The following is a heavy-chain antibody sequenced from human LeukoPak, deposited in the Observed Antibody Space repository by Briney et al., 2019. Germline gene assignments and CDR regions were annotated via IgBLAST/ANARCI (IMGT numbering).Heavy chain of an antibody. CDR3: ATSMIIPF. CDR2: IKQDGSEK. V-gene: IGHV3-7*03. D-gene: IGHD3-22*01. CDR1: GFTFDDYW. Sequence: GGSLRLSCGASGFTFDDYWMSWVRQAPGKGLEWVANIKQDGSEKYYVDSVKGRFTISRDNAKNSLYLEMNSLRVEDTALYYCATSMIIPFWGQGTLVTVSS. J-gene: IGHJ4*02.